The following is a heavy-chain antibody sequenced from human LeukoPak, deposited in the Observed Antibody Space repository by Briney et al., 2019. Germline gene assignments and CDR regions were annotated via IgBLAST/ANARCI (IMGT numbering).Heavy chain of an antibody. V-gene: IGHV1-2*02. CDR3: ARQPSYSYGYKDY. Sequence: ASVKVSCKASGYTFTGYYMHWVRQAPGQGLEWMGWINPNSGGTNYAQKFQGRVTMTRDTSISTAYMELSRLRSDDTAVYYCARQPSYSYGYKDYWGQGTLVTVSS. CDR2: INPNSGGT. CDR1: GYTFTGYY. J-gene: IGHJ4*02. D-gene: IGHD5-18*01.